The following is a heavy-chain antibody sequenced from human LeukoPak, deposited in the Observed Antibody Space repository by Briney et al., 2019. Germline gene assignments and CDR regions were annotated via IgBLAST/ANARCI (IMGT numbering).Heavy chain of an antibody. V-gene: IGHV3-23*01. CDR1: GFTFNSYG. D-gene: IGHD1-26*01. CDR2: ISGSGGST. J-gene: IGHJ4*02. CDR3: ANPGTEWELLGRGRFDY. Sequence: PGGSLRLSCAASGFTFNSYGMNWVRQAPGKGLEWVSAISGSGGSTYYADSVKGRFTISRDNSKNTLYLQMNSLRAEDTAVYYCANPGTEWELLGRGRFDYWGQGTLVTVSS.